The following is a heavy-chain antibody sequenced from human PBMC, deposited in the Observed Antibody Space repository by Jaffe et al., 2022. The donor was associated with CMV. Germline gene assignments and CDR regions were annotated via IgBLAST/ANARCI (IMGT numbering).Heavy chain of an antibody. CDR1: GYTFTSYG. J-gene: IGHJ6*02. CDR3: ARDLSYYSSSWDYYYYGMDV. CDR2: ISAYNGNT. V-gene: IGHV1-18*01. D-gene: IGHD6-13*01. Sequence: QVQLVQSGAEVKKPGASVKVSCKASGYTFTSYGISWVRQAPGQGLEWMGWISAYNGNTNYAQKLQGRVTMTTDTSTSTAYMELRSLRSDDTAVYYCARDLSYYSSSWDYYYYGMDVWGQGTTVTVSS.